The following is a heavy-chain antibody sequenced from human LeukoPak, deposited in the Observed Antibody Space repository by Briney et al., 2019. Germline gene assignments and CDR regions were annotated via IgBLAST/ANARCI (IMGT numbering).Heavy chain of an antibody. CDR3: AKPHCSGGSCYEYFQH. V-gene: IGHV1-69*05. D-gene: IGHD2-15*01. Sequence: ASVKVSCKASGYTFTNYGISWVRQAPGQGLEWMGRIIPIFGTANYAQKFQGRVTITTDESTSTAYMELSSLRSEDTAVYYCAKPHCSGGSCYEYFQHWGQGTLVTVSS. CDR2: IIPIFGTA. J-gene: IGHJ1*01. CDR1: GYTFTNYG.